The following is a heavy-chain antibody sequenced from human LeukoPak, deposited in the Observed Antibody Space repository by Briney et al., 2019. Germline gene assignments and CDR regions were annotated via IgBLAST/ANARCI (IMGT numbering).Heavy chain of an antibody. CDR1: RGSISSSSYY. D-gene: IGHD2-8*02. CDR3: TRDTGGYSSFDY. J-gene: IGHJ4*02. V-gene: IGHV4-39*01. CDR2: VYYSGST. Sequence: PSETLPLTCTVSRGSISSSSYYWGWLRQPPGKGLEWIATVYYSGSTYYNPSLRSRVTISVDTSKNQFSLKLSSVTAADTAVCYCTRDTGGYSSFDYWGQGTLVTVSS.